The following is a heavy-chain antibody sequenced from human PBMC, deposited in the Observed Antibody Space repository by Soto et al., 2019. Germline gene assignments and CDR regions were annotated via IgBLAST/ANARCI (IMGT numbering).Heavy chain of an antibody. CDR1: GGSFSGYY. J-gene: IGHJ4*02. V-gene: IGHV4-34*01. D-gene: IGHD3-10*01. CDR3: ASLAMVRGAPRDTPDY. Sequence: QVQLQQWGAGLLKPSETLSLTCAVYGGSFSGYYWSWIRQPPGKGLEWIGEINHSGSTNYNPSLKSRVTISVDTSKNQFSLKLSSVTAADTAVYYCASLAMVRGAPRDTPDYWGQGTLVTVSS. CDR2: INHSGST.